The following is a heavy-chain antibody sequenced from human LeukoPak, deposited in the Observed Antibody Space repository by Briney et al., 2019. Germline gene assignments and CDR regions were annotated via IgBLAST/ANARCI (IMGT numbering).Heavy chain of an antibody. Sequence: SVKVPCKASGYTFTSYYMHWVRQAPGQGLEWMGGIIPIFGTANYAQKFQGRVTITADESTSTAYMELSSLRSEDTAVYYCARGPIAAAGTEYYYYGMDVWGQGTTVTVSS. J-gene: IGHJ6*02. CDR3: ARGPIAAAGTEYYYYGMDV. CDR1: GYTFTSYY. D-gene: IGHD6-13*01. V-gene: IGHV1-69*13. CDR2: IIPIFGTA.